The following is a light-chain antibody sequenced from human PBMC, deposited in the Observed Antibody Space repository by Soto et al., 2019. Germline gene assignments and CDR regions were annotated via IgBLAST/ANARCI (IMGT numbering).Light chain of an antibody. J-gene: IGKJ1*01. CDR2: KAS. CDR3: QQYNSYSWT. Sequence: DIQMTQSPSTLSASVGDRVTITCRASQSISTWLAWYQRKPGKAPKLLIYKASSLESGVPSRFSGSGSGTEFTLTISSRQPDDFATYYCQQYNSYSWTFGQGTKVEIK. V-gene: IGKV1-5*03. CDR1: QSISTW.